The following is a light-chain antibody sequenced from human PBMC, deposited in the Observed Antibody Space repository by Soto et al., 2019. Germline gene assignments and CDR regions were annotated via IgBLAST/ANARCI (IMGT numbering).Light chain of an antibody. CDR2: GAS. CDR1: QSVSSSY. Sequence: EIVLTQSPGTLSLSPGERATLSCRASQSVSSSYLAWYQQKPGQAPRLLIYGASSRATGIPDRFSGSGSGTDFTLTISRVEPEDFAVYYCQQYGSSLGWTFGQGTKVEIK. CDR3: QQYGSSLGWT. J-gene: IGKJ1*01. V-gene: IGKV3-20*01.